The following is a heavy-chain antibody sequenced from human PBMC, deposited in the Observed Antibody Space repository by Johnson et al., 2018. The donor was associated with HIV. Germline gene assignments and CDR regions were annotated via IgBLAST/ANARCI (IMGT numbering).Heavy chain of an antibody. CDR2: INWNGGST. V-gene: IGHV3-20*04. Sequence: MLLVESGGGLVQPGGSLKLSCAASGFTVRDSAIHWVRQAPGKGLEWVSGINWNGGSTGYADSVKGRFTISRDSAKNSLYLQMNSLRAEDTAVYYCAGGITMKPPTAFDIWGQGTVVTVS. CDR3: AGGITMKPPTAFDI. CDR1: GFTVRDSA. J-gene: IGHJ3*02. D-gene: IGHD3-22*01.